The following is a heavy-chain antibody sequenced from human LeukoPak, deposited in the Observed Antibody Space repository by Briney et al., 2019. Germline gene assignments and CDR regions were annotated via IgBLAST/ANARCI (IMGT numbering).Heavy chain of an antibody. CDR3: ARVGVYYYGSGSYWDYYYYYMDV. Sequence: SLNLSLTGTVSGGSISSTSYYWGWIRQPPGKRLEGIGWIYYSVSTYYNPSLKSRVTISVDTSKNQFSLKLSSVTAADTAVYYCARVGVYYYGSGSYWDYYYYYMDVWGKGTTVTVSS. V-gene: IGHV4-39*07. CDR1: GGSISSTSYY. CDR2: IYYSVST. J-gene: IGHJ6*03. D-gene: IGHD3-10*01.